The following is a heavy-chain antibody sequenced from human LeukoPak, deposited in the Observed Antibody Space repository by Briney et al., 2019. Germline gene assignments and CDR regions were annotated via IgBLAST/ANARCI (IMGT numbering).Heavy chain of an antibody. Sequence: GGSLRLSCAASGFTFSSYWMHWVRQAPGRGLEWVSRINTDGRSTSYGVSVMGRFTISRDNAKNTLELHMDSLRAEDTAVYFCVRDVWGDRDGYLDFWGQGTLVTVSS. CDR3: VRDVWGDRDGYLDF. CDR1: GFTFSSYW. J-gene: IGHJ4*02. CDR2: INTDGRST. V-gene: IGHV3-74*01. D-gene: IGHD3-16*01.